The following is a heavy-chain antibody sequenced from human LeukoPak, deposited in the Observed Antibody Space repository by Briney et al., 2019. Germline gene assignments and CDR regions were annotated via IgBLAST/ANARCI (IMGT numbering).Heavy chain of an antibody. CDR2: ISSSGSTI. Sequence: GGSLRLSCAASGFTFSDYYMSWIRQAPGKGLEWVSYISSSGSTIYYADSVKGRFTISRDNAKNSLYLQMNSLRAEDTAVYYCASSGYSSSWYEYYFDYWGQGTLVTVSS. V-gene: IGHV3-11*01. J-gene: IGHJ4*02. D-gene: IGHD6-13*01. CDR3: ASSGYSSSWYEYYFDY. CDR1: GFTFSDYY.